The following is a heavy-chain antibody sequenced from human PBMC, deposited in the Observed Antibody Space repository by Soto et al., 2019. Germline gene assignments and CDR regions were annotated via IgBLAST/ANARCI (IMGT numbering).Heavy chain of an antibody. V-gene: IGHV1-3*01. CDR2: INAGNGNT. D-gene: IGHD5-18*01. CDR1: GYTFTSYA. Sequence: QVQLVQSGAEVKKPGASVKDSCKASGYTFTSYAMHWVRQAPGQRLEWMGWINAGNGNTKYSQKFQGRVTITRDTSASTAYMELSSLRSEDTAVYYCARVGTSYGYGNWGQGTLVTVSS. J-gene: IGHJ4*02. CDR3: ARVGTSYGYGN.